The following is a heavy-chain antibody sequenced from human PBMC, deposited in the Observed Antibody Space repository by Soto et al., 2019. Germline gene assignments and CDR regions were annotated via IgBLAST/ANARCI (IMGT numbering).Heavy chain of an antibody. CDR2: ISSTGCSI. D-gene: IGHD5-12*01. CDR1: GFTFRNFA. Sequence: WGSLRLSCAVSGFTFRNFAMNWVRQAPGKRLEWVSSISSTGCSIYYAESLKGRFTVSRDNAQNFLYLQMNRLRVEDTAVYYCARAAREMATTPHGYWGQGTLVTVSS. V-gene: IGHV3-21*06. J-gene: IGHJ4*02. CDR3: ARAAREMATTPHGY.